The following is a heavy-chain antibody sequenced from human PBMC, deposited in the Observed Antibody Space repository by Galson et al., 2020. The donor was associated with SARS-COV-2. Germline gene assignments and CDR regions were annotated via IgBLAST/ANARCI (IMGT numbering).Heavy chain of an antibody. Sequence: SGPTLANPTHPLIQTCTLSGFPLSPSAMRVSWIRQPPGKALECLARIDWDDDKYYSPSLKTRLTIAKATSKNQVVLTMTNMDPVDTSTYYCGRMIQVDGYSYGDYWGQGILVTVTS. V-gene: IGHV2-70*04. CDR3: GRMIQVDGYSYGDY. CDR1: GFPLSPSAMR. D-gene: IGHD5-18*01. J-gene: IGHJ4*02. CDR2: IDWDDDK.